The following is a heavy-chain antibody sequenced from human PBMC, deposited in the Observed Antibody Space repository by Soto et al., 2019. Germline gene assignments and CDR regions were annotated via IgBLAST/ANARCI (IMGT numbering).Heavy chain of an antibody. CDR2: IKRKTDGGTT. CDR1: GFTFSNAW. J-gene: IGHJ4*02. D-gene: IGHD5-18*01. V-gene: IGHV3-15*01. Sequence: EVQLVESGGGLVKPGGSLRLSCAASGFTFSNAWMSWVRQAPGKGLEWVGRIKRKTDGGTTDYAAPVKGRFTISRDDSKNTLYLQMNSLTTEDTAVYYCTTLLVDTAIYFDYWGQGTLVTVSS. CDR3: TTLLVDTAIYFDY.